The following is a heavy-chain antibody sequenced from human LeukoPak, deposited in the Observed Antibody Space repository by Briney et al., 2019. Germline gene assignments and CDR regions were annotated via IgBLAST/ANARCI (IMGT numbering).Heavy chain of an antibody. V-gene: IGHV3-23*01. Sequence: GGSLRLSCAASGFTFSSYSMNWVRQAPGKGLEWVSVISGGGGSTYYADSVKGRFTISRDNSKNTLYLQMNSLRAEDTAVYYCAKDRGNIAVAGTGFDSWGQGTLVTVSS. D-gene: IGHD6-19*01. CDR3: AKDRGNIAVAGTGFDS. CDR2: ISGGGGST. J-gene: IGHJ4*02. CDR1: GFTFSSYS.